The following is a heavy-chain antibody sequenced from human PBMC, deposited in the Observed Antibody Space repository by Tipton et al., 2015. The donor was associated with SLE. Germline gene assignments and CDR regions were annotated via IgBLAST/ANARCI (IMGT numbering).Heavy chain of an antibody. CDR1: GFTFSSYG. D-gene: IGHD3-10*01. CDR2: ISYDGSNK. Sequence: SLRLSCAASGFTFSSYGMHWVRQAPGEGLEWVSVISYDGSNKYYADSVKGRFTISRDNSKNTLYLQMNSLRAEDTAVYYCAKDREVLLWFGELGDFDYWGQGTLVTVSS. V-gene: IGHV3-30*18. CDR3: AKDREVLLWFGELGDFDY. J-gene: IGHJ4*02.